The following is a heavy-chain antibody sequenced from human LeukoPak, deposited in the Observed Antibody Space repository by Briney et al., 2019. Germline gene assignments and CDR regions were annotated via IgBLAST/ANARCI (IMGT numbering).Heavy chain of an antibody. CDR1: GFTFSSNA. Sequence: PGRSLRLSCAASGFTFSSNAMHWVRQAPGKGLEWVAVMSYDGSNKYYADSVKGRFTISRDNSKNTLYLQMNSLRAEDTAVYYCARVISAVYYDNTGFRALDIWGQGTMVTVSS. D-gene: IGHD3-22*01. V-gene: IGHV3-30-3*01. J-gene: IGHJ3*02. CDR2: MSYDGSNK. CDR3: ARVISAVYYDNTGFRALDI.